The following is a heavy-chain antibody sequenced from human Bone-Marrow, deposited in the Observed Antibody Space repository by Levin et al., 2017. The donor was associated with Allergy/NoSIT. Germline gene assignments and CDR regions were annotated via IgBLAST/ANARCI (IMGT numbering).Heavy chain of an antibody. Sequence: GESLKISCAASGFTLSSHWMHWVRQAPGKGLVWVSGLNSDGTSTTYADSVKGRFTISRDIAKNTLYLQMNSLRAEDTAVYYCARDSAKWELPIDYWGQGTLVAVSS. D-gene: IGHD1-26*01. CDR1: GFTLSSHW. CDR2: LNSDGTST. V-gene: IGHV3-74*01. J-gene: IGHJ4*02. CDR3: ARDSAKWELPIDY.